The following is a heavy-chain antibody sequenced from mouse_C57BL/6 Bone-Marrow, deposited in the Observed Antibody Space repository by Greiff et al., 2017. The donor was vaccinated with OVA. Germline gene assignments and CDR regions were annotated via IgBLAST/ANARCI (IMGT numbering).Heavy chain of an antibody. CDR1: GYSITSGYY. D-gene: IGHD2-4*01. CDR2: ISYDGSN. V-gene: IGHV3-6*01. Sequence: VQLKQSGPGLVKPSQSLSLTCSVTGYSITSGYYWNWIRQFPGNKLEWMGYISYDGSNNYNPSLKNRISITRDTSKNQFFLKLNSVTTEDTATYYCASGALYYDYDRRDWYFDVWGTGTTVTVSS. CDR3: ASGALYYDYDRRDWYFDV. J-gene: IGHJ1*03.